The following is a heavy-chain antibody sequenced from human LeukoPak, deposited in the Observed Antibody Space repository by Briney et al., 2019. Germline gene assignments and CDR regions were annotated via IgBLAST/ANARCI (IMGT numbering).Heavy chain of an antibody. CDR2: LNHSGST. CDR3: ARRGYCSGGSCYFTKSFQH. CDR1: GGSFSGYY. D-gene: IGHD2-15*01. V-gene: IGHV4-34*01. J-gene: IGHJ1*01. Sequence: SVTLSLTCAVYGGSFSGYYWSWIRQPPGKALEWIGELNHSGSTNYNPSLKSRVTISVDTSKKQFSLKLSSVTAADTAVYYCARRGYCSGGSCYFTKSFQHWGQGTLVTVSS.